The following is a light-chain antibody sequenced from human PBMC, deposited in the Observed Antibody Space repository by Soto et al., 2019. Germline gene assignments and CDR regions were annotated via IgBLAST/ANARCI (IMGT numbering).Light chain of an antibody. CDR3: QQYGSSSYT. V-gene: IGKV3-20*01. J-gene: IGKJ2*01. CDR1: QNVASSY. Sequence: DTVLTQSPGTLSLSPGERATLSCRASQNVASSYLAWYQQKPGQAPRLLIYGASRRATGIPDRFSGSGSGTDFTLTISRLEPEDFAVYYCQQYGSSSYTFGQGTKVDIK. CDR2: GAS.